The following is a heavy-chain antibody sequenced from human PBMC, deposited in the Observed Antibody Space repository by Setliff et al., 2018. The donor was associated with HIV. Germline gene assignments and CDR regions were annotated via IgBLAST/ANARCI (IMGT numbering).Heavy chain of an antibody. CDR3: VIDPPLTPTDADHPFDI. CDR2: IYHGGTT. V-gene: IGHV4-38-2*02. Sequence: SETLSLTCAVSGYSISSGYYWAWIRQPPGKGLEWIGSIYHGGTTYYNPSLKSRSTISEDTSKNQFSLSLSSVTAAYTAVYYCVIDPPLTPTDADHPFDIWGQGTMVTVSS. D-gene: IGHD2-21*02. CDR1: GYSISSGYY. J-gene: IGHJ3*02.